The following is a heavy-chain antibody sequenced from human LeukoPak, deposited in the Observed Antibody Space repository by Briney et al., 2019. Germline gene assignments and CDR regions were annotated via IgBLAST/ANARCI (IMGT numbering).Heavy chain of an antibody. CDR1: GFTFSTYA. V-gene: IGHV3-30-3*01. CDR3: AREDDSSGYYYPVGGY. J-gene: IGHJ4*02. Sequence: GGSLRLSCAASGFTFSTYAMDWVRQAAGKGLEWVAVISYDGTNKYYADSVKGRFTISRDDSKNSLYLQMNSLRPEDTAVYYCAREDDSSGYYYPVGGYWGQGTLATVSS. CDR2: ISYDGTNK. D-gene: IGHD3-22*01.